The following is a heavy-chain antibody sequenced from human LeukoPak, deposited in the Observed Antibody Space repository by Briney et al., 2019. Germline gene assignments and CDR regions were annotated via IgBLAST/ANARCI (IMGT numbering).Heavy chain of an antibody. CDR2: TKSKTDGGTT. D-gene: IGHD1-26*01. CDR3: TTTEADSGSPDQDY. V-gene: IGHV3-15*07. J-gene: IGHJ4*02. CDR1: GFTFSNAW. Sequence: GGSLRLSCAASGFTFSNAWMNWVRQAPGKGLEWVGRTKSKTDGGTTDYAAPVKGRFTISRDDSKNTLYLQMNSLKTEDTAVYYCTTTEADSGSPDQDYWGQGTLVTVSS.